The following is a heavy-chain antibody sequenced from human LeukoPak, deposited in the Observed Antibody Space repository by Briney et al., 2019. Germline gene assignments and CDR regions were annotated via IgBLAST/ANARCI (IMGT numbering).Heavy chain of an antibody. D-gene: IGHD6-19*01. V-gene: IGHV1-18*01. Sequence: ASVKVSRKASDYSFTSYAINWVRQAPGQGLEWLGWISAYNGDTNYAQKFQDRVTLTTDASTSTAYLELRSLTSDDTAVYYCARDPLSSTWSNYYHAMDVWGPGTTVTVSS. J-gene: IGHJ6*02. CDR1: DYSFTSYA. CDR2: ISAYNGDT. CDR3: ARDPLSSTWSNYYHAMDV.